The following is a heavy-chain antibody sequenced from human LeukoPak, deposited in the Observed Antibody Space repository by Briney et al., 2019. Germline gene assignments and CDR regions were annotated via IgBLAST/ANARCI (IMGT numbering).Heavy chain of an antibody. Sequence: GGSLRLSCAASGFTFSSYAMSWVRQAPGKGLEWVSAISGSGGSTYYADSVKGRFTISRDNSKNTLYLQMNSLRAEDTAVYYCAKDNSGYDFWQNFDYWGQVTLVTVSS. D-gene: IGHD5-12*01. V-gene: IGHV3-23*01. CDR1: GFTFSSYA. J-gene: IGHJ4*02. CDR3: AKDNSGYDFWQNFDY. CDR2: ISGSGGST.